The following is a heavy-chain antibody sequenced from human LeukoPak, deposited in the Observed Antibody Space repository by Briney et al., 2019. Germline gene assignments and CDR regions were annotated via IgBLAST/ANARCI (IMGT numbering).Heavy chain of an antibody. V-gene: IGHV3-33*01. D-gene: IGHD6-13*01. CDR2: IWYDGSNK. CDR3: AREQQLLYYFDY. Sequence: GGSLRLSCAASGFTFSSYGMHWVHQAPGKGLEWVAVIWYDGSNKYYADSVKGRFTISRDNSKNTLYLQMNSLRAEDTAVYYCAREQQLLYYFDYWGQGTLVTVSS. CDR1: GFTFSSYG. J-gene: IGHJ4*02.